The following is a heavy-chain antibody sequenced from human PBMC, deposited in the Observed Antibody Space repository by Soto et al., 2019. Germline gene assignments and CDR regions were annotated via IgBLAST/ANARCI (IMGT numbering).Heavy chain of an antibody. J-gene: IGHJ6*02. CDR3: ARGDEGLFDYGMDV. CDR2: IGSAGDT. CDR1: GFTFSRFD. V-gene: IGHV3-13*01. Sequence: EVQLVESGGGLVQPGGSLRLSCAASGFTFSRFDMHWVRQVAGKGLEWVSTIGSAGDTYFSDSVRGRFTISRGNGKNSLYLQMNSLRAGDTAVYYCARGDEGLFDYGMDVWGQGPTVTVSS. D-gene: IGHD2-21*02.